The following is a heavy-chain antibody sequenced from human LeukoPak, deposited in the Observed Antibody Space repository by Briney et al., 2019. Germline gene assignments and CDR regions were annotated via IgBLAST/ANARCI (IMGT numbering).Heavy chain of an antibody. J-gene: IGHJ3*02. CDR1: GFTFSGYA. Sequence: PGGSLRLSCAASGFTFSGYAMSWVRQAPGKGLEWVSAISGSGGSTYYADSVKGRFTISRDNSKNTLYLQMNSLRAEDTAVYYCAKVGPAYCGGDCYSDAFDIWGQGTMVTVSS. CDR3: AKVGPAYCGGDCYSDAFDI. D-gene: IGHD2-21*02. V-gene: IGHV3-23*01. CDR2: ISGSGGST.